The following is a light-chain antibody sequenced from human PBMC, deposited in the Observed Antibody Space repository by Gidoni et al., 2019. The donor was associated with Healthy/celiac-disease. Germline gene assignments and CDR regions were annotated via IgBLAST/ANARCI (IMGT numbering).Light chain of an antibody. CDR2: GNS. V-gene: IGLV1-40*01. J-gene: IGLJ1*01. Sequence: QSVLMQPPSVSRAPGQRVTIPCTGSSSHIGAGYDVHWYQQLPGTAPKLLIYGNSNRPSGVPDRFSGSKSGTSASLAITGLQAEDEADYYCQSYDSSLSGSYVFGTGTKVTVL. CDR3: QSYDSSLSGSYV. CDR1: SSHIGAGYD.